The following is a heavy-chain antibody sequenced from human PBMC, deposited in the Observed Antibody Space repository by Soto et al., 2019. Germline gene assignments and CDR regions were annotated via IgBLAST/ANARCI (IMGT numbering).Heavy chain of an antibody. Sequence: QVQLVQSGAEVREPGASVKVSYKASGYSFTSLDINWVRQTAGQGLEWMGWMQPSTGRTGYAQKFQGRVTMTRDTPTNTAYMELTTLTSDDTAFYYCARGGSAGVDYWGQGTLVTVSS. CDR3: ARGGSAGVDY. V-gene: IGHV1-8*01. D-gene: IGHD6-19*01. CDR1: GYSFTSLD. J-gene: IGHJ4*02. CDR2: MQPSTGRT.